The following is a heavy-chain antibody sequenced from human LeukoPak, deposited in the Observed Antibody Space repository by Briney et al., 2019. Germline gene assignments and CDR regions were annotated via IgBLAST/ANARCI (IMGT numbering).Heavy chain of an antibody. CDR2: IWHDGSKR. Sequence: GRSLRLSCVASGFTFSTYGMHWVRQAPGKGLEWVAIIWHDGSKRYYGDSVKGRFTISRDNSRNTLYLQINSLRVEYKALYYCARDTPPQVYDNGWYPLYYWGQGTLVTVYS. CDR3: ARDTPPQVYDNGWYPLYY. J-gene: IGHJ4*02. D-gene: IGHD2-8*01. CDR1: GFTFSTYG. V-gene: IGHV3-33*01.